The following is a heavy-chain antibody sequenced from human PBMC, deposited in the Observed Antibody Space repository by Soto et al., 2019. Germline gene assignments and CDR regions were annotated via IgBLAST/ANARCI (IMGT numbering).Heavy chain of an antibody. J-gene: IGHJ4*02. V-gene: IGHV3-23*01. CDR2: ISGSGGSS. D-gene: IGHD1-1*01. Sequence: PGGSLRLSSAASGFTFSSYAMSCVRQAPGKGLEWVSAISGSGGSSYYADSVKGRFTFSRDNSKNTLYLQMNSLRAEDTAVYFYGNGDDGDVHDYWSRGSLVTGSS. CDR1: GFTFSSYA. CDR3: GNGDDGDVHDY.